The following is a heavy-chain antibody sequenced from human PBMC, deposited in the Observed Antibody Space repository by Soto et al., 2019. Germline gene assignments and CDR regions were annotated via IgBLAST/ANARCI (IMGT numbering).Heavy chain of an antibody. CDR1: GGSISSYY. V-gene: IGHV4-59*01. J-gene: IGHJ5*02. Sequence: QVQLQESGPRLVKPSETLSLTCTVSGGSISSYYWSWIRQPPGKGLEWIGYIYYSGSTNYNPSLKSRVTISIPTSKNQFSLKLSSVTAADTAVYYCSRHSGTTCTNGVCYVNWFDPWGQGTLVTVSS. CDR2: IYYSGST. CDR3: SRHSGTTCTNGVCYVNWFDP. D-gene: IGHD2-8*01.